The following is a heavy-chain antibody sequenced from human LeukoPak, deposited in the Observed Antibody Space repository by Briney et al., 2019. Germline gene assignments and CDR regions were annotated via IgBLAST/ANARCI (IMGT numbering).Heavy chain of an antibody. CDR1: GGSISSSSYY. D-gene: IGHD3-10*01. J-gene: IGHJ4*02. V-gene: IGHV4-39*01. CDR2: IYYSGST. Sequence: SETLSLTCTVSGGSISSSSYYWGWIRQPPGKGLEWIGSIYYSGSTYYNPSLKSRVTISVDTSKNQFSLKLSSVTAADTAVYYCARHPTRSSPFDYWGQGTLVTVSS. CDR3: ARHPTRSSPFDY.